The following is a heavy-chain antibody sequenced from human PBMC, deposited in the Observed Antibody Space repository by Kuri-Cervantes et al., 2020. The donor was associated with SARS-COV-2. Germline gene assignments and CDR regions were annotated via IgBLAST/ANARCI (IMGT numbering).Heavy chain of an antibody. CDR2: INPSGGST. D-gene: IGHD1-26*01. J-gene: IGHJ4*02. V-gene: IGHV1-46*01. CDR3: AREVGSGSYDY. CDR1: GYTFTSYY. Sequence: ASVKVSCKASGYTFTSYYMHWVRQAPGQGLEWMGIINPSGGSTSYAQKFQGRVTMTRDTSKNQFSLKLSSVTAADTAVYYCAREVGSGSYDYWGQGTLVTVSS.